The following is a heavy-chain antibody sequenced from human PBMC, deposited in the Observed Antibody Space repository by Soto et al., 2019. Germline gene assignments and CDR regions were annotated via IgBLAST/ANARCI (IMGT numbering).Heavy chain of an antibody. V-gene: IGHV3-23*01. D-gene: IGHD6-19*01. J-gene: IGHJ4*02. Sequence: PGGSLRLSCAASGFTFSSYAMSWVRQAPGKGLEWVSAISGSGGSTYYADSVKGRYTISRDNTKNTLYLQMNSVRAEDTAVYYCSKAPPYIAVAGPEDYWGQGTLVTVSS. CDR1: GFTFSSYA. CDR3: SKAPPYIAVAGPEDY. CDR2: ISGSGGST.